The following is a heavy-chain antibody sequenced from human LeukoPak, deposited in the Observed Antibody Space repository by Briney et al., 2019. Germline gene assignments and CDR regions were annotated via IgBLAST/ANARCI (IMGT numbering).Heavy chain of an antibody. CDR2: ISGGSGSDT. Sequence: GSLRLSCAASGFTFSSYAMSWVGQAPGKGLEWFAAISGGSGSDTYYADAVKGPFTISRDNSKTTLYLEMNTLRAEDTAVYYCAKGSSSGRPYFFDYWGQGTLVSASS. CDR1: GFTFSSYA. V-gene: IGHV3-23*01. D-gene: IGHD3-10*01. CDR3: AKGSSSGRPYFFDY. J-gene: IGHJ4*02.